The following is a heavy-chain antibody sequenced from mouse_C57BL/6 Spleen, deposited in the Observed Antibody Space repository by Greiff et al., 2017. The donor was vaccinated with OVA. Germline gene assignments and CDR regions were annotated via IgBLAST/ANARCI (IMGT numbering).Heavy chain of an antibody. CDR3: ARYYYGSSYDYFDV. D-gene: IGHD1-1*01. CDR2: IYPGDGDT. CDR1: GYAFSSSW. Sequence: VQLQQSGPELVKPGASVKISCKASGYAFSSSWMNWVKQRPGKGLEWIGRIYPGDGDTNYNGKFKGKATLTADKSSSTAYMQLSSLTSEESAVYFCARYYYGSSYDYFDVWGTGTTVTVSS. V-gene: IGHV1-82*01. J-gene: IGHJ1*03.